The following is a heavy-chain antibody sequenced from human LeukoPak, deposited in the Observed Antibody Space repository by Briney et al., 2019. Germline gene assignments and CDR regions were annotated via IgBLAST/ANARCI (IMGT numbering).Heavy chain of an antibody. V-gene: IGHV4-38-2*02. CDR2: VYHSGST. D-gene: IGHD1-26*01. CDR3: ARGVGVDKFDY. J-gene: IGHJ4*02. Sequence: SETLSLTCTVSGYSISSGFYWGWIRQPSGKGLEWIGNVYHSGSTYYNPSLKSRVTISIDTSKNQFSLKLSSVTAADTAVYYCARGVGVDKFDYWGQGTLVTVS. CDR1: GYSISSGFY.